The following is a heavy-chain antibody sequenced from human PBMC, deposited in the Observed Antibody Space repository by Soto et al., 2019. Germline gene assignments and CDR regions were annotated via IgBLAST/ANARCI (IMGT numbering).Heavy chain of an antibody. J-gene: IGHJ6*02. CDR2: ISSSSSYI. Sequence: PGGSLRLFCAASGFTFSSYSMNWVRQAPGKGLEWVSSISSSSSYIYYADSVKGRFTISRDNAKNSLYLQMNSLRAEDTAVYYCARAVGYYDSSGQYYYYGMDVWGQGTTVTVSS. CDR3: ARAVGYYDSSGQYYYYGMDV. CDR1: GFTFSSYS. D-gene: IGHD3-22*01. V-gene: IGHV3-21*01.